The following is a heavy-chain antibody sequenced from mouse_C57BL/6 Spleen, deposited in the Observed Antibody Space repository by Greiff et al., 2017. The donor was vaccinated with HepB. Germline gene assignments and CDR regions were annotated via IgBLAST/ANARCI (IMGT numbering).Heavy chain of an antibody. Sequence: VQLQQPGAELVMPGASVKLSCKASGYTFTSYWMHWVKQRPGQGLEWIGEIDPSDSYTNYNQKFKGKSTLTVDKSSSPAYMQLSSLTSEDSAVYYCARRDYYGIDYWGQGTTLTVSS. CDR3: ARRDYYGIDY. D-gene: IGHD1-1*01. J-gene: IGHJ2*01. V-gene: IGHV1-69*01. CDR2: IDPSDSYT. CDR1: GYTFTSYW.